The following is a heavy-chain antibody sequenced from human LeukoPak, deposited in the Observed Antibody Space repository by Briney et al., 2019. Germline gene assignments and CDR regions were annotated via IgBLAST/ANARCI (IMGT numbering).Heavy chain of an antibody. Sequence: ASVKVSCKASGYTFNRHGISWARQAPGQGLEWMGWISAYNGDTKYAQKFQGRVTLTIDTSTSTAYMEVRSLRYADTAMYYCARDPSNTSGYYFYFGYWGQGTLVTVSS. CDR2: ISAYNGDT. CDR1: GYTFNRHG. V-gene: IGHV1-18*01. CDR3: ARDPSNTSGYYFYFGY. D-gene: IGHD6-19*01. J-gene: IGHJ4*02.